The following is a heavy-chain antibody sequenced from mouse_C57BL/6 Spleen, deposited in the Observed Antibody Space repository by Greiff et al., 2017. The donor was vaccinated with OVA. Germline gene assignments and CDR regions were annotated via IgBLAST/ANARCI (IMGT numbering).Heavy chain of an antibody. CDR3: AREEGSYGNDYAMDY. Sequence: EVHLVESEGGLVQPGSSMKLSCTASGFTFSDYYMAWVRQVPEKGLEWVANINYDGSSTYYLDSLKSRFIISRDNAKNILYLQMSSLKSEDTATYYCAREEGSYGNDYAMDYWGQGTSVTVSS. CDR1: GFTFSDYY. D-gene: IGHD2-1*01. CDR2: INYDGSST. V-gene: IGHV5-16*01. J-gene: IGHJ4*01.